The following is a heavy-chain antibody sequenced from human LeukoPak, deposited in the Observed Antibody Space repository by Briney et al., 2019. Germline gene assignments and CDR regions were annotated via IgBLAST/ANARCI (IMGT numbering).Heavy chain of an antibody. CDR2: ITNIGDNT. Sequence: GGSLRLSCTASGFTFNRYLFSWVRQAPGKGLEWVSTITNIGDNTFYADSVKGRFTVSRDDSKSTVYLEMHFLRTDDSAVYYCAKEAWTSWGQGTLVTVS. V-gene: IGHV3-23*01. D-gene: IGHD5-12*01. CDR3: AKEAWTS. CDR1: GFTFNRYL. J-gene: IGHJ5*02.